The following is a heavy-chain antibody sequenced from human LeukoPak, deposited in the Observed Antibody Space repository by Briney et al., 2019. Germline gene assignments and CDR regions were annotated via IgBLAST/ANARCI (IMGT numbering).Heavy chain of an antibody. Sequence: ASVTVSCKASGGTFSSYAISWVRQAPGQGLEWMGGIIPIFGTANYAQKFQGRVTITTDESTSTAYMELSSLRSEDTAVYYCARGAGYYDSSGPPDYWGQGTLVTVSS. J-gene: IGHJ4*02. CDR3: ARGAGYYDSSGPPDY. CDR1: GGTFSSYA. D-gene: IGHD3-22*01. CDR2: IIPIFGTA. V-gene: IGHV1-69*05.